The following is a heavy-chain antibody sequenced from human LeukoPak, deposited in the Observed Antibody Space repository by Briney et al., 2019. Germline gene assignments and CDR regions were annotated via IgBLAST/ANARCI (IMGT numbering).Heavy chain of an antibody. CDR1: GYTFTGYY. CDR3: ARALAGGDYVSPDY. D-gene: IGHD4-17*01. CDR2: INPNSGGT. V-gene: IGHV1-2*02. J-gene: IGHJ4*02. Sequence: GASVKVSCKASGYTFTGYYMHWVRQAPGQGLEWMGWINPNSGGTNYAQKFQGRVTMTRDTSISTAYMELRSLSSDDTAVYYCARALAGGDYVSPDYWGQGTLVTVSS.